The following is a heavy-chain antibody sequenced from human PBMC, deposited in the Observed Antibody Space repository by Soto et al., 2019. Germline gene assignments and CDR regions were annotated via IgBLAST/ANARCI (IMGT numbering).Heavy chain of an antibody. D-gene: IGHD3-16*01. V-gene: IGHV4-31*03. Sequence: SETLSLTCTVSGGSFTTPGYYWSWIRQHPGKGLEWIGYIYYSGSTSYKPSLKSRITMSVDTSKNQFYLSLNSVTAADTAVYYCARGSGGGRSDWFDPRGQGTLVTVSS. J-gene: IGHJ5*02. CDR2: IYYSGST. CDR1: GGSFTTPGYY. CDR3: ARGSGGGRSDWFDP.